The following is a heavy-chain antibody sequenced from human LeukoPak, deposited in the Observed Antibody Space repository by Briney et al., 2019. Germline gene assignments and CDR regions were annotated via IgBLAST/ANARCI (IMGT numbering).Heavy chain of an antibody. J-gene: IGHJ5*02. CDR2: INPNSGGT. CDR3: ARGNNYYDSSGYRTPLYNWFDP. V-gene: IGHV1-2*02. Sequence: ASVKVSCKASGYTFTGYYMHWVRQAPGQGLEWMGWINPNSGGTNYAQKFQGRVTMTRDTSISTAYMELSSLRSEDTAVYYCARGNNYYDSSGYRTPLYNWFDPWGQGTLVTVSS. D-gene: IGHD3-22*01. CDR1: GYTFTGYY.